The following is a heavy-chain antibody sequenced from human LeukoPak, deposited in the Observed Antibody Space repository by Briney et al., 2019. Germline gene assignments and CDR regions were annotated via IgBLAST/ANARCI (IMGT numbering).Heavy chain of an antibody. CDR3: ARGRQPGPIDY. V-gene: IGHV4-30-2*01. Sequence: SQTLSLTCAVSGGSISSGGWCWSWMRPRPGKGLDWIGYIYHRGSTYYTPSLKSQVTISVDRSKIQSSLKLSSVTAADTAVYYCARGRQPGPIDYWGQGTLVTVSS. CDR1: GGSISSGGWC. J-gene: IGHJ4*02. CDR2: IYHRGST. D-gene: IGHD1-14*01.